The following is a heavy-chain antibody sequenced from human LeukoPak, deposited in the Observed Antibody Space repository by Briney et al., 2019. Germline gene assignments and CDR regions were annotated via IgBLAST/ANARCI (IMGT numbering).Heavy chain of an antibody. J-gene: IGHJ4*02. CDR3: TADLSDSAGYSFEY. CDR2: IKTQNEGGTT. V-gene: IGHV3-15*01. CDR1: FTNAW. D-gene: IGHD3-22*01. Sequence: PGGSLRLSWEGSFTNAWMSWAGKAPGKGLEWFGRIKTQNEGGTTDYPAPAKGRFTISRDDSKSTLYLQMNSLKTEDTAVYYCTADLSDSAGYSFEYWGQGTLVTVSS.